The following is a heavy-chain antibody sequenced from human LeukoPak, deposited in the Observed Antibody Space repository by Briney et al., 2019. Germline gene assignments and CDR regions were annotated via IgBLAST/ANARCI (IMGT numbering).Heavy chain of an antibody. J-gene: IGHJ4*02. CDR3: AREVYGGIDY. CDR1: GFTFSSYA. D-gene: IGHD4-23*01. Sequence: GGSLRLSCAASGFTFSSYAMSWVRQAPGKGLEWVSVISGSGVSTYYADSVKGRFTISRDNSKNTLFLQMNGLRVEDTAVYYCAREVYGGIDYWGQGTLVTVSS. CDR2: ISGSGVST. V-gene: IGHV3-23*01.